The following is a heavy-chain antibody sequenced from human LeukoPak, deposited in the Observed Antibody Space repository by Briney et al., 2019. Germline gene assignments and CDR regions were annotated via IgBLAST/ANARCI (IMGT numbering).Heavy chain of an antibody. J-gene: IGHJ4*02. CDR2: ISAYNGNT. V-gene: IGHV1-18*01. CDR3: ARVQPSKFGGVIVTLSEGHFDY. D-gene: IGHD3-16*02. Sequence: GASVKVSCKASGYTFTSYGISWVRQAPGQGLEWMGWISAYNGNTNYAQKLQGRVTMTTDTSTSTAYMELRSLRSDDTAVYYCARVQPSKFGGVIVTLSEGHFDYWGQGTLVTVSS. CDR1: GYTFTSYG.